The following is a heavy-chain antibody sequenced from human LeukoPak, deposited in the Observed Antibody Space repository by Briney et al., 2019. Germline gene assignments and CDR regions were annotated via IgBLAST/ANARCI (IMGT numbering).Heavy chain of an antibody. CDR2: FDPEDGET. CDR3: ATTIVVMNAIDY. Sequence: ASVKVSCKVSGYTLTELSIHWVRQAPGKGLEWMAGFDPEDGETIYAQKFQGRVTMTEDTSTDTAYMELSSLISEDTAVYYCATTIVVMNAIDYWGQGTLVTVSS. J-gene: IGHJ4*02. D-gene: IGHD1-26*01. V-gene: IGHV1-24*01. CDR1: GYTLTELS.